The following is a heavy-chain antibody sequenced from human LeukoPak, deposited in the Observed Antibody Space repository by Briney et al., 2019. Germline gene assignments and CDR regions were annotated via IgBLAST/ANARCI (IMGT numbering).Heavy chain of an antibody. J-gene: IGHJ4*02. CDR2: VYYSGST. V-gene: IGHV4-39*01. D-gene: IGHD6-13*01. CDR1: GDSISSSRYY. Sequence: SETLSLTCSVSGDSISSSRYYWGWIRQPPGKGLEWIGTVYYSGSTYYNPSVKSRVTISVDTSKNQFSLKLISVTVADTAVYYCAAAHYSSTWYYFDYWGQGTLVTVSS. CDR3: AAAHYSSTWYYFDY.